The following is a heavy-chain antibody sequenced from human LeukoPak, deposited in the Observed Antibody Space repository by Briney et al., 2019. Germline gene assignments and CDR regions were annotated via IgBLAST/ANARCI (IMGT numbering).Heavy chain of an antibody. CDR1: GGSFSGYY. CDR2: INHSGST. J-gene: IGHJ4*02. Sequence: PSETLSLTCAVYGGSFSGYYWSWIRQPPGKGLEWIGEINHSGSTNYNPSLKSRVTISVDTSKNQFSLKLSSVTAADTAVYYCARHVTTTVTTPLDYWGQGTLVTVSS. CDR3: ARHVTTTVTTPLDY. D-gene: IGHD4-17*01. V-gene: IGHV4-34*01.